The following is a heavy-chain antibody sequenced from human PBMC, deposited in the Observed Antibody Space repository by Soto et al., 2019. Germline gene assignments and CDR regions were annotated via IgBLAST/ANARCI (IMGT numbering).Heavy chain of an antibody. D-gene: IGHD2-8*01. CDR3: VSQRTSVLTQAYFDY. CDR1: GGSVSNSNYY. J-gene: IGHJ4*02. CDR2: VYYRGRS. Sequence: SETLSLTCTVSGGSVSNSNYYWGWIRQSPGKGLEWIGSVYYRGRSYSKSSVKSRVTISVDTSKNQFSLNLNSVTASDAAVYYCVSQRTSVLTQAYFDYWGPGALVTVSS. V-gene: IGHV4-39*01.